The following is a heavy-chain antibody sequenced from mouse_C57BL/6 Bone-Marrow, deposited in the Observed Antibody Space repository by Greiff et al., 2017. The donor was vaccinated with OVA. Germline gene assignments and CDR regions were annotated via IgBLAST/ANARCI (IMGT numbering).Heavy chain of an antibody. CDR1: GFTFSSYA. V-gene: IGHV5-4*03. CDR3: ARARYYSNYAYYFDY. J-gene: IGHJ2*01. D-gene: IGHD2-5*01. CDR2: ISDGGSYT. Sequence: EVMLVESGGGLVKPGGSLKLSCAASGFTFSSYAMSWVRQTPEKRLEWVATISDGGSYTYYPDNVKGRFTISRDNAKNNLYLQMSHLKSEDTAMYYCARARYYSNYAYYFDYWGQGTTLTVSS.